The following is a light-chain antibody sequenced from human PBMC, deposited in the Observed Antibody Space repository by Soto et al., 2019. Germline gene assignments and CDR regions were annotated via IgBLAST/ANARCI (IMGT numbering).Light chain of an antibody. CDR1: QTVRNNY. CDR3: QPYGSDQLT. Sequence: VLTLSPGAVSLKPGERPSLSCRASQTVRNNYLAWYQQKPGQAPRLLIYGASSRATGIPARFSGSGSGTDFTLIISRLEDKASAVYFCQPYGSDQLTCGGATRV. J-gene: IGKJ4*01. V-gene: IGKV3-20*01. CDR2: GAS.